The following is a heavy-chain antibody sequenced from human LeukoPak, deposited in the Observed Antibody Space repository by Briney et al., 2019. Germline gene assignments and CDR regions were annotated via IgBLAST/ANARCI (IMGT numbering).Heavy chain of an antibody. D-gene: IGHD6-13*01. CDR2: ISYDGSNK. Sequence: GGSLRLSCAASGFTFSSYGMHWVRQAPGEGLEWVAVISYDGSNKYYADSVKGRFTISRDNSKNTLYLQMNSLRAEDTAVYYCASGVGIAAAGYYFDYWGQGTLVTVSS. CDR3: ASGVGIAAAGYYFDY. J-gene: IGHJ4*02. CDR1: GFTFSSYG. V-gene: IGHV3-30*03.